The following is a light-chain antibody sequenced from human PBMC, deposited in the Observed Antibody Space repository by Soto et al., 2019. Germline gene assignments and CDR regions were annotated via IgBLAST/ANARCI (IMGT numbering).Light chain of an antibody. CDR3: QVWDIGGDPVV. J-gene: IGLJ2*01. V-gene: IGLV3-21*02. CDR1: NIGSKS. Sequence: SYELTQPPSVSVAPGQTARITCGGNNIGSKSVHWYQQRPGQAPVLVLYDDSDRPSGIPERFSGYNSGNTATLPISRVEAGDEADYYCQVWDIGGDPVVFGGGTKLTVL. CDR2: DDS.